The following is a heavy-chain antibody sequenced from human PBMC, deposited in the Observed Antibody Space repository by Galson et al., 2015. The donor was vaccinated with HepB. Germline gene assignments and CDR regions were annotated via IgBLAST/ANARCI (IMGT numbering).Heavy chain of an antibody. Sequence: SVKVSCKASGYTFTGYYMHWVRQAPGQGLEWMGRINPNSGGTNYAQKFQGRVTMTRDTSISTAYMELSRLRSDDTAVYYCARDSQYYYGSGRDYYYYYMDVWGKGTTVTVSS. J-gene: IGHJ6*03. V-gene: IGHV1-2*06. CDR3: ARDSQYYYGSGRDYYYYYMDV. D-gene: IGHD3-10*01. CDR1: GYTFTGYY. CDR2: INPNSGGT.